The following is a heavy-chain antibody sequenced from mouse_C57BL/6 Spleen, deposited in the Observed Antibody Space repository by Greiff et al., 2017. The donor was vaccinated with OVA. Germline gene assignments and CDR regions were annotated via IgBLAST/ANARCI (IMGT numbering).Heavy chain of an antibody. J-gene: IGHJ2*01. Sequence: QVQLKQPGAELVMPGASVKLSCKASGYTFTSYWMHWVKQRPGQGLEWIGEIDPSDSYTNYNPKFKGKSTLTVDKSSSTAYMQLSSLTSEDSAVYYCARSDSSGTNYFDYWGQGTTLTVSS. CDR1: GYTFTSYW. CDR2: IDPSDSYT. V-gene: IGHV1-69*01. CDR3: ARSDSSGTNYFDY. D-gene: IGHD3-2*02.